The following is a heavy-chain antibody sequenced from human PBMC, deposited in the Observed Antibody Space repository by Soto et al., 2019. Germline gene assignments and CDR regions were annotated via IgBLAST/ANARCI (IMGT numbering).Heavy chain of an antibody. CDR1: GGSVGTGDYA. CDR3: AGERYRFWRGPVDL. D-gene: IGHD3-3*01. Sequence: QVQLQESGPGLVKPSQTLSLTCTVSGGSVGTGDYAWTWIRQAPGKDLGWLEYDYYTGNNYQNPSLKGRTSISVDKSKNQFSLELRSVTAADTAVYYCAGERYRFWRGPVDLWGRGTLVTVSS. V-gene: IGHV4-30-4*01. J-gene: IGHJ2*01. CDR2: DYYTGNN.